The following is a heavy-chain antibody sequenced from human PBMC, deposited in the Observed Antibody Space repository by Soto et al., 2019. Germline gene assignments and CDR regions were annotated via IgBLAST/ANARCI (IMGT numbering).Heavy chain of an antibody. J-gene: IGHJ4*02. V-gene: IGHV3-33*01. CDR3: ARIQLDTIMDLDY. Sequence: QVQLVESGGGVVQPGGSLRLSCAASGFTFDAYGFHWVRQAPGKGLEWVAVVWSNGNLKYYGDYVKGRFTISRDSSKSALNLQMNSLRADDTAVYYCARIQLDTIMDLDYWGQGTLVTVSS. CDR2: VWSNGNLK. CDR1: GFTFDAYG. D-gene: IGHD1-1*01.